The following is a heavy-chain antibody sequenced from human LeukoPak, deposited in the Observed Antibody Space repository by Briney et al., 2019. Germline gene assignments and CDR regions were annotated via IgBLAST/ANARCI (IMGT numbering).Heavy chain of an antibody. CDR2: IYHSGST. V-gene: IGHV4-61*01. J-gene: IGHJ5*02. CDR3: ARVLLWFGDSSRLSWFDP. D-gene: IGHD3-10*01. CDR1: GGSVSSGTYY. Sequence: SETLSLICTVSGGSVSSGTYYWSWIRQPPGKGPEWIGYIYHSGSTKYNPSLKSRVTMSADTSKNQFSLKVTSVTAADTAVYYCARVLLWFGDSSRLSWFDPWGQGILVTVSS.